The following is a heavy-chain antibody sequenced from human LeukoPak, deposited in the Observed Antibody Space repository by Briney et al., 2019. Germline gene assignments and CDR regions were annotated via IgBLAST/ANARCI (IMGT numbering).Heavy chain of an antibody. CDR3: ARDPPYSSSWYYYYMDV. Sequence: SGGSLRLSCAASGYTFSSYSMNWVRQAPGKGLEWVSYISSSSSTIYYADSVKGRFTISRDNAKNSLYLQMNSLRAEDTAVYYCARDPPYSSSWYYYYMDVWGKGTTVTVSS. CDR2: ISSSSSTI. CDR1: GYTFSSYS. J-gene: IGHJ6*03. V-gene: IGHV3-48*01. D-gene: IGHD6-13*01.